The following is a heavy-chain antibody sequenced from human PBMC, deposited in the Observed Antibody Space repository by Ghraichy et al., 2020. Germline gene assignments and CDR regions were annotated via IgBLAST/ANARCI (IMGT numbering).Heavy chain of an antibody. CDR3: ARGFLGQSSSWYDY. Sequence: SETLSLTCAVYGGSFSGYYWSWIRQPPGKGLEWIGEINHSGSTNYNPSLKSRVTISVDTSKNQFSLKLSSVTAADTAVYYCARGFLGQSSSWYDYWGQGTLVTVSS. J-gene: IGHJ4*02. CDR2: INHSGST. D-gene: IGHD6-13*01. V-gene: IGHV4-34*01. CDR1: GGSFSGYY.